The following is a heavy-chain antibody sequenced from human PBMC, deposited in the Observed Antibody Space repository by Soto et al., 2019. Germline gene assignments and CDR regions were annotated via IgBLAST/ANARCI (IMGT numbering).Heavy chain of an antibody. Sequence: QVQLVESGGGVVQPGRSLRLSCAASGFTFSSFGMHWLRQAPGKGLEWVAVIWYDASNKDYADSVKGRFTISRDNSKNTLYLQMNSLRVEDMDVYYCARGGDAFDIWGPGTMVPVSS. V-gene: IGHV3-33*01. D-gene: IGHD3-16*01. CDR3: ARGGDAFDI. CDR2: IWYDASNK. J-gene: IGHJ3*02. CDR1: GFTFSSFG.